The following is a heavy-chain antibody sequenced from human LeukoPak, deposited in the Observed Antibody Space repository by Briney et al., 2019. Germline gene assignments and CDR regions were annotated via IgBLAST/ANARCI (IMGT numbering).Heavy chain of an antibody. CDR3: SRGYWYSSTLFPFDP. J-gene: IGHJ5*02. V-gene: IGHV3-23*01. CDR2: ISGSGGST. D-gene: IGHD6-13*01. CDR1: GFTFSSYA. Sequence: GGSLRLSCAASGFTFSSYAMSWVRQAPGKGLEWVSAISGSGGSTYYADSVKGRFTISRDNSKNTLYLQMNSLRAEDTAVYYCSRGYWYSSTLFPFDPWGQGTLVTVSS.